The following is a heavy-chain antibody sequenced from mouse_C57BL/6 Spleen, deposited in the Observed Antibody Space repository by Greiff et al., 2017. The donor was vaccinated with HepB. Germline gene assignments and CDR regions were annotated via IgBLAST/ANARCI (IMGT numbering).Heavy chain of an antibody. D-gene: IGHD4-1*01. CDR1: GFTFSDYY. J-gene: IGHJ2*01. CDR2: INYDGSST. CDR3: ARVANWDVRYYFDY. V-gene: IGHV5-16*01. Sequence: EVKLVESEGGLVQPGSSMKLSCTASGFTFSDYYMAWVRQVPEKGLEWVANINYDGSSTYYLDSLKSRFIISRDNAKNILYLQMSSLKSEDTATYYCARVANWDVRYYFDYWGQGTTLTVSS.